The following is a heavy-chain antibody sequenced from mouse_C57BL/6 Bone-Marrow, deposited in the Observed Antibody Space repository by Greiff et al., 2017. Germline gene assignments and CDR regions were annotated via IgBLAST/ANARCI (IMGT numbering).Heavy chain of an antibody. CDR2: IYPGSGST. Sequence: VQLQQPGAELVKPGASVKMSCKASGYTFTSYWITWVKQRPGQGLEWIGDIYPGSGSTNYNEKFKSKDTLTVDTSSSTAYMQLSSLTSEDSAVYYCARREDGYYDYAMDYWGQGTSVTGSS. D-gene: IGHD2-3*01. V-gene: IGHV1-55*01. CDR3: ARREDGYYDYAMDY. J-gene: IGHJ4*01. CDR1: GYTFTSYW.